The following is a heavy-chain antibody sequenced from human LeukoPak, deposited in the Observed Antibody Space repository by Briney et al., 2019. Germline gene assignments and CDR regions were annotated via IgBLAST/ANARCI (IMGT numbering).Heavy chain of an antibody. CDR3: AREDFWNGSYY. D-gene: IGHD1-1*01. J-gene: IGHJ4*02. CDR2: ISAYNGNT. V-gene: IGHV1-18*01. Sequence: ASVKVSCKASGYTFTSYGISWVRQAPGQGLEWMGWISAYNGNTNYAQKLQGRVTMTRDMSTSTVYMELSSLRSEDTAVYYCAREDFWNGSYYWGQGTLVTVSS. CDR1: GYTFTSYG.